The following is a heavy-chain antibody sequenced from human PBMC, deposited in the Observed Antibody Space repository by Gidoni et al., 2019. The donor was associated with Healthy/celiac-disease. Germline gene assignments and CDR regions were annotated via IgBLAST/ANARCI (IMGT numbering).Heavy chain of an antibody. CDR3: ARDFIHPSSGQPFDY. J-gene: IGHJ4*02. Sequence: HHQESGPGLVKPSETLSLPCTVSGGSISSYYWSWIRQPAGKGLEWIGRIYTSGSTNYNPSLKSRVTMSVDTSKNQFSLKLSSVTAADTAVYYCARDFIHPSSGQPFDYWGQGTLVTVSS. D-gene: IGHD3-22*01. CDR2: IYTSGST. V-gene: IGHV4-4*07. CDR1: GGSISSYY.